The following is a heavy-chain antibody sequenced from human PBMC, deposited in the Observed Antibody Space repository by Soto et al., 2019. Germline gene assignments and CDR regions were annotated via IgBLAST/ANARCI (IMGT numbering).Heavy chain of an antibody. CDR1: GGPISSYY. CDR3: ARDIGTITDY. D-gene: IGHD1-20*01. CDR2: IYYSGST. J-gene: IGHJ4*02. Sequence: SETLSLTCTVSGGPISSYYWSWIRQPPGKGLEWIGYIYYSGSTNYNPSLKSRVTISVDTSKNQFSLRLSSVTAADTAVYYCARDIGTITDYWGQGTLVTVSS. V-gene: IGHV4-59*01.